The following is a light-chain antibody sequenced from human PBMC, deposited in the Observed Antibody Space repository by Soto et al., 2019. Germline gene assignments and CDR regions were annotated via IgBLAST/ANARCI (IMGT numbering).Light chain of an antibody. CDR2: GAF. J-gene: IGKJ5*01. Sequence: EIVLTQSPATLSLSPGERAPLSRRASPSVTNYLAWYQQKPCQPPRLLIYGAFNRAAGIPARFSGSGSGTDFTLIISSLEPEDFAVYYCQQYSKWPTITFGRGTRLEIK. CDR3: QQYSKWPTIT. CDR1: PSVTNY. V-gene: IGKV3-11*01.